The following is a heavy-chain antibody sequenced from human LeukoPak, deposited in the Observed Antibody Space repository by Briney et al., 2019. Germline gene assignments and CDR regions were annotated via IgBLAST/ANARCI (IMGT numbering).Heavy chain of an antibody. J-gene: IGHJ4*02. CDR3: ARVVYCSGGSCYDY. V-gene: IGHV4-34*01. D-gene: IGHD2-15*01. CDR2: INHSGST. Sequence: SETLSLTCAVYGGSFSGYYWSWIRQPPGKGLEWIGEINHSGSTNYNPSLKSRVTISVDTSKNQFSLKLSSVTAADTAVYYCARVVYCSGGSCYDYWGQGTLVTVSS. CDR1: GGSFSGYY.